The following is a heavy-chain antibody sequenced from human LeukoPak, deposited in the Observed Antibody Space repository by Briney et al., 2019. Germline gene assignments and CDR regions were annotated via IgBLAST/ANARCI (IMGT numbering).Heavy chain of an antibody. CDR3: TKGYCISTSCYDDY. J-gene: IGHJ4*02. D-gene: IGHD2-2*01. Sequence: GGSLRLSCAASGFTFDDYAMHWVRQAPGKGLEWVSGISWNSGSIGYADSVKGRFTISRDNAKDSLYLQMNSLKAEDTALYYCTKGYCISTSCYDDYWGQGTLVTVSS. V-gene: IGHV3-9*01. CDR2: ISWNSGSI. CDR1: GFTFDDYA.